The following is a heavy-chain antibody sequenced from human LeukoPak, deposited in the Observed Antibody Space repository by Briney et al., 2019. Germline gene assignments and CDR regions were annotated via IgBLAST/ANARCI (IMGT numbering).Heavy chain of an antibody. V-gene: IGHV4-39*07. CDR1: GGSISSSSYY. Sequence: SETLSLTCTVSGGSISSSSYYWGWIRQPPGKGLEWIGEIYHSGSTNYNPSLKSRVTISVDTSKNQFSLKLSSVTAADTAVYYCARPKEIRYFDWLKRGAAFDIWGQGTMVTVSS. CDR3: ARPKEIRYFDWLKRGAAFDI. CDR2: IYHSGST. D-gene: IGHD3-9*01. J-gene: IGHJ3*02.